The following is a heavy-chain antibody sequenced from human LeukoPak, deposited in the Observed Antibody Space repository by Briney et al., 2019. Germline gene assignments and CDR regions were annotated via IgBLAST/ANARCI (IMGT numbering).Heavy chain of an antibody. J-gene: IGHJ4*02. CDR3: ATGSSGSYSAFDY. Sequence: ASVKVSCKASGGTFSSYAISWVRQAPGQGLEWMGRIIPILGIANYAQKFQGRVTMTEDTSTDTAYMELSSLRSEDTAVHYCATGSSGSYSAFDYWGQGTLVTVSS. CDR1: GGTFSSYA. D-gene: IGHD1-26*01. CDR2: IIPILGIA. V-gene: IGHV1-69*04.